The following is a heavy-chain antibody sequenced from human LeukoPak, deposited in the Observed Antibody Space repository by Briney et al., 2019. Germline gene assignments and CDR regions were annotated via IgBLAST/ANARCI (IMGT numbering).Heavy chain of an antibody. CDR3: AKDSYSKGDF. J-gene: IGHJ4*02. V-gene: IGHV3-7*01. CDR1: GFTFSSYG. CDR2: IKNDGAVK. D-gene: IGHD6-13*01. Sequence: GGSLRLSCAASGFTFSSYGMHWVRQAPGKGLEWVANIKNDGAVKNCVDSVKGRFTISRDNAKNSLYLQMNSLRAEDTAVYYCAKDSYSKGDFWGQGVLVTVSS.